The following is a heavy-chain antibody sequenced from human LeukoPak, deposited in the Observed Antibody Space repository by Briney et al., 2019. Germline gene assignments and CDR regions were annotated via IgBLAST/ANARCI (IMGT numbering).Heavy chain of an antibody. V-gene: IGHV3-7*01. D-gene: IGHD6-13*01. CDR3: ASDPRQQLVLYYYMDV. CDR1: GFTFSSYW. Sequence: GGSLRLSCAASGFTFSSYWMSWVRQAPGKGLEWVANIKQDGSEKYYVDSVKGRFTISRDNAKNSLYLQMNSLRGEDTAVYYCASDPRQQLVLYYYMDVWGKGTTVTVSS. CDR2: IKQDGSEK. J-gene: IGHJ6*03.